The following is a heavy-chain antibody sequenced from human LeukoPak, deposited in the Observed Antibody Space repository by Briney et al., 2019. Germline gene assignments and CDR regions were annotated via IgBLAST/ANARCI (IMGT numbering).Heavy chain of an antibody. CDR2: ISNSGST. D-gene: IGHD2/OR15-2a*01. V-gene: IGHV4-34*01. Sequence: GSLRLSCATSGFTFTDYPMNWVRQAPGKGLEWIGEISNSGSTNYNPSLKSRVTISVDTSKNQFSLKLSSVTAADTAVYYCARGEIGPRLGHWGQGTLVTVSS. CDR1: GFTFTDYP. J-gene: IGHJ5*02. CDR3: ARGEIGPRLGH.